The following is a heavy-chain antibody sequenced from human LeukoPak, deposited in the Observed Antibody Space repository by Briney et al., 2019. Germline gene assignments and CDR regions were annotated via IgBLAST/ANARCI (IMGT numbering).Heavy chain of an antibody. J-gene: IGHJ4*02. CDR1: GGTFSSYA. Sequence: GASVKVSCKASGGTFSSYAISWVRQAPGQGLEWVGWISAYNGNTHYAQNLQGRMTVTTDTSTSTAYMELRSLRSDDTALYYCARCSGSYCHFDYWGQGTLVTVSS. D-gene: IGHD1-26*01. V-gene: IGHV1-18*01. CDR3: ARCSGSYCHFDY. CDR2: ISAYNGNT.